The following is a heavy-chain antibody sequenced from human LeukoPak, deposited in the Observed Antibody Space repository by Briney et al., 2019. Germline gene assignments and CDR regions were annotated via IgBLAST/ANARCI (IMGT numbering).Heavy chain of an antibody. V-gene: IGHV4-34*01. J-gene: IGHJ3*02. CDR3: ARVGTMIVVVPTPPPDAFDI. CDR2: INHSGST. D-gene: IGHD3-22*01. Sequence: KTSETLSLTCAVYGGSFSGYYWSWIRQPPGKGLEWIGEINHSGSTNYNPSLKSRVTISVDTSKNQFSLKLSSATAADTAVYYCARVGTMIVVVPTPPPDAFDIWGQGTMVTVSS. CDR1: GGSFSGYY.